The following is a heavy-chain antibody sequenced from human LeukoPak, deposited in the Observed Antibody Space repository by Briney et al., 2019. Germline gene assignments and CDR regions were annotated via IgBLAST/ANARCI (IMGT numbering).Heavy chain of an antibody. CDR3: ARRPPGSPMDY. V-gene: IGHV4-39*01. CDR1: GGSISSSSYY. D-gene: IGHD6-13*01. CDR2: IYYSGST. Sequence: SETLSLTCTVSGGSISSSSYYWGWIRQPPGKGLEWIGSIYYSGSTYYNPSLKSRVTISVDTSKNQFSLKLSSVTAADTAVYYCARRPPGSPMDYRGQGTLVTVSS. J-gene: IGHJ4*02.